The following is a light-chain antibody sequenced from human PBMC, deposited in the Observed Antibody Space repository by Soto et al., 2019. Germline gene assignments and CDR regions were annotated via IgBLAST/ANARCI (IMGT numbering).Light chain of an antibody. V-gene: IGLV2-8*01. CDR1: SGDVGGHNY. J-gene: IGLJ3*02. Sequence: QSVLTQPPSASGSPGQSVTISCTGTSGDVGGHNYVSWYQQHPGKAPKLMIYEVTQRPSGVPDRFSGSKSGNTASLTVSGLQAEDEADYYCSSYAGSNNLLFGGGTKLTVL. CDR2: EVT. CDR3: SSYAGSNNLL.